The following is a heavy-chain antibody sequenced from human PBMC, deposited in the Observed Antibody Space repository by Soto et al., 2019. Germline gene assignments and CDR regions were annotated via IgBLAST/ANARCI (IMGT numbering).Heavy chain of an antibody. CDR2: IYYSGQT. V-gene: IGHV4-39*01. Sequence: SETLSLTCSVSGVSISGSCYYWGWIRQPPGQGLEWIWSIYYSGQTYYNPSLKSRVTISVDRSKNQFSLKLTSVTATDTAFYYCARHVSSWGQGTLVTVSS. J-gene: IGHJ5*02. CDR3: ARHVSS. CDR1: GVSISGSCYY.